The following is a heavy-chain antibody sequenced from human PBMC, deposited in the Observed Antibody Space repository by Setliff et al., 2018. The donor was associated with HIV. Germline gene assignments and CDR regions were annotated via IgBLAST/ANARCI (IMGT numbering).Heavy chain of an antibody. V-gene: IGHV1-46*01. CDR2: VNTVGCGA. Sequence: ASVKVSCKTSGYTFTNYYMNWMRQAPGQGLEWMGVVNTVGCGASYAQQFQGRITVTRDPSTSTVYMELGSLISEDTAVYYCAREGQVVVAAQGFDYWGLGTLVTVSS. D-gene: IGHD2-15*01. CDR1: GYTFTNYY. CDR3: AREGQVVVAAQGFDY. J-gene: IGHJ4*02.